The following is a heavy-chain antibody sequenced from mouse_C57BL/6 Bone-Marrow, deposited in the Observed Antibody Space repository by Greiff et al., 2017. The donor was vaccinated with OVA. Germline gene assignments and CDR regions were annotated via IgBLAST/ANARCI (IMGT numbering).Heavy chain of an antibody. D-gene: IGHD2-2*01. CDR1: GFNIKDDY. J-gene: IGHJ3*01. V-gene: IGHV14-4*01. CDR2: IDPENGDT. Sequence: EVQLQQSGAELVRPGASVKLSCTASGFNIKDDYMHWVKQRPEQGLEWIGWIDPENGDTEYASKFQGKATITADTSSNTAYLQLSSLTSEDTAVYDCTTEDGYDLFAYWGQGTLVTVSA. CDR3: TTEDGYDLFAY.